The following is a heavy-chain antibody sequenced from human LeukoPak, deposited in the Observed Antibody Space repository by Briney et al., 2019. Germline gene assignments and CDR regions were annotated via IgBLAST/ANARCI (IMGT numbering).Heavy chain of an antibody. Sequence: GGSLRLSCAASGFTFSSYAMCWVRQAPGRGLEWVSAISDSGGSTYYADSVKGRFTISRDNAKNSLSLQMNSLRAEDTAVYYCARGRQNSGSYSDAFDIWGQGTVVTVSS. J-gene: IGHJ3*02. D-gene: IGHD1-26*01. V-gene: IGHV3-23*01. CDR3: ARGRQNSGSYSDAFDI. CDR2: ISDSGGST. CDR1: GFTFSSYA.